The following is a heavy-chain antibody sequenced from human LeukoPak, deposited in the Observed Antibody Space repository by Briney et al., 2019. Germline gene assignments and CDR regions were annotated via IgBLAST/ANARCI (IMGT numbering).Heavy chain of an antibody. D-gene: IGHD1-26*01. CDR1: GFSFSVYG. CDR2: IWNDGSNK. Sequence: QPGRSLRLSCAGSGFSFSVYGIHWVRQAPGKGLEWVAVIWNDGSNKYYADSVKGRFTISRDNSKNTLYLQMNNLRAEDTAVYFCVRASGPFDIWGQGTMGTVSS. V-gene: IGHV3-33*01. CDR3: VRASGPFDI. J-gene: IGHJ3*02.